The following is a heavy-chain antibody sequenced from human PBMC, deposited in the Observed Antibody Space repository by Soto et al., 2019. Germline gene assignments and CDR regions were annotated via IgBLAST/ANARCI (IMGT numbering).Heavy chain of an antibody. D-gene: IGHD6-19*01. Sequence: ASVKVSCKASGYTFTTSGLSSVRQAPGQGLEWLEYINVHDGHTRYAQKFQGRVTLTTDTSPSTAYMELSRLRSDDTAVYFCVTDEQWLLDYWGQGTLVTVSS. CDR3: VTDEQWLLDY. J-gene: IGHJ4*02. CDR1: GYTFTTSG. CDR2: INVHDGHT. V-gene: IGHV1-18*01.